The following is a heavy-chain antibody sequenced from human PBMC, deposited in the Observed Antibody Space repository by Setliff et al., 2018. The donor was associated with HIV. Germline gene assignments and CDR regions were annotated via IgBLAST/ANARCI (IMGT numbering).Heavy chain of an antibody. CDR3: ARGLAVAGKSYYSYYYMDV. Sequence: ASVKVSCKASGYTFTSYDINWVRQATGQGLEWMGWMNPNSGNTGYAQEFQGRVTMTRNTSISTAYMELSSLRSEDTAVYYCARGLAVAGKSYYSYYYMDVWGKGTTVTVSS. CDR1: GYTFTSYD. V-gene: IGHV1-8*01. J-gene: IGHJ6*03. D-gene: IGHD6-19*01. CDR2: MNPNSGNT.